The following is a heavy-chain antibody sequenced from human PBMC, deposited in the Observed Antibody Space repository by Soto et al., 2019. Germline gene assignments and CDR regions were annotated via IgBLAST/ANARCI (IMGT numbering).Heavy chain of an antibody. Sequence: QVQLAQSGAEVKKPWASVKVSCKASDYSFTSYVISWVREAPGQGIEWMGWISAYNGNTNDAEKLQGRVTMTTDTSTSTAYMELRSLRSDDTAVYYCARDWGIAAAGYYYYGMDVWGQGTTVTVSS. D-gene: IGHD6-13*01. J-gene: IGHJ6*02. CDR2: ISAYNGNT. CDR1: DYSFTSYV. CDR3: ARDWGIAAAGYYYYGMDV. V-gene: IGHV1-18*01.